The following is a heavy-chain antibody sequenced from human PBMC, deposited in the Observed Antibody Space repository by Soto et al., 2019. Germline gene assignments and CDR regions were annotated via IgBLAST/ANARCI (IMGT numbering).Heavy chain of an antibody. CDR3: ARGERKGIISWFDP. V-gene: IGHV4-30-4*01. CDR2: IYYTGIT. D-gene: IGHD2-21*01. J-gene: IGHJ5*02. Sequence: PSETLSLTCTVSGGSVSGVDYFWSWIRQSPGKGLEWIGYIYYTGITHLNPSLKSRLTMAVDTSKNEFSLKLTSVSAADTAVYFCARGERKGIISWFDPWGQGTPVTVS. CDR1: GGSVSGVDYF.